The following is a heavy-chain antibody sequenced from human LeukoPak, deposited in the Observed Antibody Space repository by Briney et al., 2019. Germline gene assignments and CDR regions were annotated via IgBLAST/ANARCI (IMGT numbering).Heavy chain of an antibody. J-gene: IGHJ4*02. Sequence: SGPALVKPTQTLTLTCTFSGFSLITSGMCVSWIRQPPGKALGWLALIDWDDDKYYSTSLKTRLTISKDTFKNQVVLTMTNMDPVDTATYYCARLSAYGDYYFDYWGQGTLFTVSS. CDR2: IDWDDDK. CDR1: GFSLITSGMC. CDR3: ARLSAYGDYYFDY. V-gene: IGHV2-70*01. D-gene: IGHD4-17*01.